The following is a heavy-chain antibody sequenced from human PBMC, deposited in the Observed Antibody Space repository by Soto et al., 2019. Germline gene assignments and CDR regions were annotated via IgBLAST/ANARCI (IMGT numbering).Heavy chain of an antibody. Sequence: NPSETLSLTCTVSGGSISSSSYYWGWIRQPPGKGLEWIGSIYYSGSTYYNPSLKSRVTISVDTSKNQFSLKLSSVTAADTAVYYCARLKPPLLNYYYYMDVWGKGTTVTVSS. CDR2: IYYSGST. J-gene: IGHJ6*03. CDR3: ARLKPPLLNYYYYMDV. D-gene: IGHD2-15*01. CDR1: GGSISSSSYY. V-gene: IGHV4-39*01.